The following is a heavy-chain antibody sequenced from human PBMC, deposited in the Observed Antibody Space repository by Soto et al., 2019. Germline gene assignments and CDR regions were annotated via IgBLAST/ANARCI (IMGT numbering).Heavy chain of an antibody. CDR1: GYTFTSYG. V-gene: IGHV1-18*01. D-gene: IGHD6-19*01. J-gene: IGHJ6*02. Sequence: ASVKVSCKASGYTFTSYGISWVRQAPGQGLEWMGWISAYNGNTNYAQKLQGRVTMTTDTSTSTAYMELRSLRSDDTAVYYCARTTVAGLYYYYGMDVWGQGTTVTVSS. CDR3: ARTTVAGLYYYYGMDV. CDR2: ISAYNGNT.